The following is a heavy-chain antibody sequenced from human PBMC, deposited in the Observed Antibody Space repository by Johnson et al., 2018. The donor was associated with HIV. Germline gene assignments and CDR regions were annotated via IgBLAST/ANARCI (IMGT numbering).Heavy chain of an antibody. D-gene: IGHD6-6*01. CDR3: AKIKGSSDAVDI. CDR2: ISYDGSNK. J-gene: IGHJ3*02. CDR1: GFTFSSYG. V-gene: IGHV3-30*18. Sequence: QVQLVESGGGVVQPGRSLRLSCAASGFTFSSYGMHWVRQAPGKGLEWVAVISYDGSNKYYADSVKGRFTISRDNSKNTLYLQMNSLRAEDTAVYYCAKIKGSSDAVDIWGQGTMVTVSS.